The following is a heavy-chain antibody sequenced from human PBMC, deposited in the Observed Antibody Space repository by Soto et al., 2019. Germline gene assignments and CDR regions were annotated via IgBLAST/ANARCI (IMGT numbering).Heavy chain of an antibody. J-gene: IGHJ4*02. CDR1: GFTFSSNA. CDR3: ARGLRNTETPY. D-gene: IGHD4-17*01. CDR2: ISYDGSNK. Sequence: PGGSLRLSCAASGFTFSSNAMHLVRQAPGKGLEWVAVISYDGSNKQYADSVKGRFTISRDNSKDTLYLQMNNLRPKDTAVYYCARGLRNTETPYWGQGTLVTVSS. V-gene: IGHV3-30-3*01.